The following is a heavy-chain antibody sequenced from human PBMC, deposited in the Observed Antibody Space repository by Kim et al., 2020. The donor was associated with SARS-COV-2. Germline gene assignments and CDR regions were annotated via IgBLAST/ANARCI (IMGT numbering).Heavy chain of an antibody. CDR1: GFTFSSYA. Sequence: GGSLRLSCAASGFTFSSYAMSWVRQAPGKGLEWVSAISGSGGSTYYADSVKGRFTISRDNSKNTLYLQMNSLRAEDTAVYYWAKVLGRQKQLWLRLYYYYMDVWGQGTTVTVSS. V-gene: IGHV3-23*01. CDR3: AKVLGRQKQLWLRLYYYYMDV. CDR2: ISGSGGST. D-gene: IGHD5-18*01. J-gene: IGHJ6*03.